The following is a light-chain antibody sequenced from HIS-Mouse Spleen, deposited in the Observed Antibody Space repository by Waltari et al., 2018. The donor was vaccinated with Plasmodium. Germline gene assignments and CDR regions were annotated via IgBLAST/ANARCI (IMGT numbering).Light chain of an antibody. Sequence: DIQMTQSPSSLSASVGDRVTITCRASQSISSYLNWYQQKPGKAPKLLIYAASSVQSGVPSRFSSSGCRTDIPLTISMLQPEDSASYCHQQNNSTWTFGQGTKVEIK. CDR3: QQNNSTWT. J-gene: IGKJ1*01. CDR2: AAS. CDR1: QSISSY. V-gene: IGKV1-39*01.